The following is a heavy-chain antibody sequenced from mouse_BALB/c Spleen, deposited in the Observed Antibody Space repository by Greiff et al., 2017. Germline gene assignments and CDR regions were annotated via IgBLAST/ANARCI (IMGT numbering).Heavy chain of an antibody. Sequence: EVQGVESGGGLVQPGGSLKLSCAASGFTFSSYGMSWVRQTPDKRLELVATINSNGGSTYYPDSVKGRFTISRDNAKNTLYLQMSSLKSEDTAMYYCARDQDYGSRRAMDYWGQGTSVTVSS. CDR1: GFTFSSYG. CDR2: INSNGGST. V-gene: IGHV5-6-3*01. J-gene: IGHJ4*01. CDR3: ARDQDYGSRRAMDY. D-gene: IGHD1-1*01.